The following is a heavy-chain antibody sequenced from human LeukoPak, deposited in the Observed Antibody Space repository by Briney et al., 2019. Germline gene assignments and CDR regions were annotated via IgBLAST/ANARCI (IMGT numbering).Heavy chain of an antibody. J-gene: IGHJ4*02. D-gene: IGHD3-10*01. Sequence: GGSLRLSCAASGFTFSSYAMSWVRQAPGKGLEWVSAISGSGGSTYYADSVKGRFTISRDNSKNTLYLQMNSLRAEDTAVYYCAKHFRITMVRGAKSGYYFDYWGQGTLVTVSS. CDR1: GFTFSSYA. V-gene: IGHV3-23*01. CDR2: ISGSGGST. CDR3: AKHFRITMVRGAKSGYYFDY.